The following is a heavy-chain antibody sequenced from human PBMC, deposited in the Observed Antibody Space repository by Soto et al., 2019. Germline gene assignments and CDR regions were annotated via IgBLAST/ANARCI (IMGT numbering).Heavy chain of an antibody. J-gene: IGHJ6*02. CDR1: GASIRDYH. D-gene: IGHD6-19*01. Sequence: LSLTCSVSGASIRDYHWSWVRQPAGKGLEWIGRLYISGSTKYNPSLKSRVTMSADTSVNQFSLTLRSVTAADTAIYYCARMYNSGFYRPEGDYYFYGMDVWGQGTTVTVSS. CDR2: LYISGST. CDR3: ARMYNSGFYRPEGDYYFYGMDV. V-gene: IGHV4-4*07.